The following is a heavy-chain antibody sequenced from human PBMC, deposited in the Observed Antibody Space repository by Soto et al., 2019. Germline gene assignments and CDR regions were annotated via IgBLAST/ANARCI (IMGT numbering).Heavy chain of an antibody. CDR3: ASKPYSSSWYGDYYYGMDV. D-gene: IGHD6-13*01. J-gene: IGHJ6*02. V-gene: IGHV1-8*01. CDR1: GYTFTSYD. Sequence: ASVKVSCKASGYTFTSYDINWVRQATGQGLEWMGWMNPNSGNTGYAQKFQGRVTMTRNTSISTAYMELSSLRSEDTAVYYCASKPYSSSWYGDYYYGMDVWGQGTTVTVSS. CDR2: MNPNSGNT.